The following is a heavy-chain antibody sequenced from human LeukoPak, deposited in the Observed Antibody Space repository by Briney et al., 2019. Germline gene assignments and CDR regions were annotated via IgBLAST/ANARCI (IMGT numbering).Heavy chain of an antibody. V-gene: IGHV1-2*06. CDR3: ARMCSSTSCYGGFDP. J-gene: IGHJ5*02. CDR2: INPNIGGT. D-gene: IGHD2-2*01. Sequence: ASVKVSCKASGYTFTGYYMHWVRQAPGQGLEWMGRINPNIGGTNYAQKFQGRVTMTRDTSISTAYMELRRLRSDDTAVYYCARMCSSTSCYGGFDPWGQGILVTVSS. CDR1: GYTFTGYY.